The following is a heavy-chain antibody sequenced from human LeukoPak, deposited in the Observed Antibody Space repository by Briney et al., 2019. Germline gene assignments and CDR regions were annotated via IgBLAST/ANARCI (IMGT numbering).Heavy chain of an antibody. D-gene: IGHD6-13*01. V-gene: IGHV3-23*01. CDR1: GFTFSSYA. CDR2: ISGSGGST. J-gene: IGHJ4*02. CDR3: AKDPSSSWYFPLDY. Sequence: GGSLRLSCAASGFTFSSYAMSWVRQAPGKGLEWVSAISGSGGSTYYADPVKGRFTISRDNSKNTLYLQMNSLRAEDTAVYYCAKDPSSSWYFPLDYWGQGTLVTVSS.